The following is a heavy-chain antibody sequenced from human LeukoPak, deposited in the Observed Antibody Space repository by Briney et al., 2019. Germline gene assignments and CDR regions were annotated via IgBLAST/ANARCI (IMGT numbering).Heavy chain of an antibody. D-gene: IGHD2-2*02. CDR1: GGTFSSYA. J-gene: IGHJ6*02. CDR2: IIPILGIV. Sequence: SVKVSCKASGGTFSSYAISWVRQAPGQGLEWMGRIIPILGIVNYAQKFQGRVTITADKSTSTAYMELSSLRSEDTAVYYCARANLGYCSSTSCYISWAYYYYGMDVWGQGTTVTVSS. V-gene: IGHV1-69*04. CDR3: ARANLGYCSSTSCYISWAYYYYGMDV.